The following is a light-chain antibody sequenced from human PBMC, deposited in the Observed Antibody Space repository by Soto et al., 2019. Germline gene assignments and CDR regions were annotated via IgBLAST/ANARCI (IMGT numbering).Light chain of an antibody. CDR2: AAS. Sequence: AIRMTQSPSSFSASTGDRVTITCRASQGISSYLAWYQQKPGKAPKLLIYAASTLQSGVPSRFSGSGSGTDXTLTISXXQSEDFATYYCQQYYSYPRTFGQGTKVEIK. V-gene: IGKV1-8*01. CDR1: QGISSY. CDR3: QQYYSYPRT. J-gene: IGKJ1*01.